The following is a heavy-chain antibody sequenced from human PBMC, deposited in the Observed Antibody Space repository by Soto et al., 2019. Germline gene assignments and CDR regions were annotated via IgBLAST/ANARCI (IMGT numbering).Heavy chain of an antibody. CDR1: GGSISSSIYY. CDR3: ARRGIAVAGYWYFDL. V-gene: IGHV4-39*01. Sequence: SETLSLTCTVSGGSISSSIYYWGWIGHPPGKGLEWIGSIYYSGSTYYNPSLKSRVTISVDTSKNQFSLKLSSVTAADTAVYYCARRGIAVAGYWYFDLWGRGTLVTVS. D-gene: IGHD6-19*01. J-gene: IGHJ2*01. CDR2: IYYSGST.